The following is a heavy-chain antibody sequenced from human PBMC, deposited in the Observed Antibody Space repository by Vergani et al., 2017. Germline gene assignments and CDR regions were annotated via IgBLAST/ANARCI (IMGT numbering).Heavy chain of an antibody. Sequence: QVQLQQWGAGLLKPSETLSLTCAVYGGSFSGYYWSWIRQPPGKGLEWIGEINHSGSTNYNPSLKSRVTISVDTTKNQFSLKLSSVTAADTAVYYWARAGYDFWSGYVETYYYGYMDVWGKGTTVTVSS. J-gene: IGHJ6*03. D-gene: IGHD3-3*01. CDR1: GGSFSGYY. V-gene: IGHV4-34*01. CDR3: ARAGYDFWSGYVETYYYGYMDV. CDR2: INHSGST.